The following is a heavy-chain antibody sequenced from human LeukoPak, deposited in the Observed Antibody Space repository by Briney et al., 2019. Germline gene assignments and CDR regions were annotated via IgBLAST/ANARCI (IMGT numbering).Heavy chain of an antibody. CDR2: ISGDSSYT. CDR3: ARLHSTAAAGTYDY. CDR1: GFIFSDYY. D-gene: IGHD6-13*01. J-gene: IGHJ4*02. V-gene: IGHV3-11*06. Sequence: GGSLRLSCAASGFIFSDYYMTWIRQAPGKGLEWISYISGDSSYTRYADSVKGRFTVSRDNAKNSPYLQMNSLRAEDTAVYYCARLHSTAAAGTYDYWGQGTLATVCS.